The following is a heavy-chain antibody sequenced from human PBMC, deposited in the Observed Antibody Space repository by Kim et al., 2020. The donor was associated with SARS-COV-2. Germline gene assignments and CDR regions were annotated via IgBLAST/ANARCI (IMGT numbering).Heavy chain of an antibody. V-gene: IGHV3-7*01. CDR3: VRDGYSGYDCAFDI. Sequence: GGSLRLSCADSGFTFSSYWMSWVRQAPGKGLEWVANIKEDGSEKYYVDSVKGRFTISRDNAKNSVYLQMNSLRAEDTAVYFCVRDGYSGYDCAFDIWGQGTMVTVSS. CDR1: GFTFSSYW. CDR2: IKEDGSEK. D-gene: IGHD5-12*01. J-gene: IGHJ3*02.